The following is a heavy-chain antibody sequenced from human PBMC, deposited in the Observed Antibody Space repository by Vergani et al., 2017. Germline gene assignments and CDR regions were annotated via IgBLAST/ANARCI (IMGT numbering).Heavy chain of an antibody. D-gene: IGHD5-18*01. J-gene: IGHJ6*02. Sequence: QVQLVESGGGVVQPGRSLRLSCAASGFTFSSYGMHWVRQAPGXGLEWVAVISYDGSNKYYADSVKGRFTISRDNSKNTLYLQMNSLRAEDTAVYYCAKDREIQLWFVTSDYYYGMDVWGQGTTVTVSS. V-gene: IGHV3-30*18. CDR2: ISYDGSNK. CDR3: AKDREIQLWFVTSDYYYGMDV. CDR1: GFTFSSYG.